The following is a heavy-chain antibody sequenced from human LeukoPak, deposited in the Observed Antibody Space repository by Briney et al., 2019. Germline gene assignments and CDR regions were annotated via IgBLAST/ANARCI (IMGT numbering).Heavy chain of an antibody. V-gene: IGHV3-23*01. J-gene: IGHJ3*02. Sequence: GGSLRLSCVASGFTFSSYSMNWVRQAPGKGLEWVSSFTSRSGSIYYADSVKGRFTISRDNSKNTLYLQMNSLRAEDTAVYYCAKDPERWLHHLVAFDIWGQGTMVTVSS. CDR2: FTSRSGSI. CDR3: AKDPERWLHHLVAFDI. D-gene: IGHD5-24*01. CDR1: GFTFSSYS.